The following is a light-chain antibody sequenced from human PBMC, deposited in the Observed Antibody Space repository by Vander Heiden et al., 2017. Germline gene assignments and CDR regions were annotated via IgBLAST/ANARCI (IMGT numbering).Light chain of an antibody. V-gene: IGKV1-13*02. J-gene: IGKJ4*01. CDR2: DAS. CDR3: QQFNTYPLT. CDR1: QGISSA. Sequence: AIQLTPSPSSLSASVGDRVTITCRASQGISSALAWYQQRPGKTPKVLIYDASTLTSGVPLRFSGSGSGTDFTLTISSLQPEDFATYFCQQFNTYPLTFGGGTKVDIK.